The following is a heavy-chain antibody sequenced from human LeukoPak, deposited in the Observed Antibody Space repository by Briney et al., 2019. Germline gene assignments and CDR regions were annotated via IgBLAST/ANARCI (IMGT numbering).Heavy chain of an antibody. CDR1: GFTFSSYS. CDR2: ISSSSSTI. D-gene: IGHD1-26*01. V-gene: IGHV3-48*01. Sequence: GGSLRLSCAASGFTFSSYSMNWVRQAPGKGLEWVSYISSSSSTIYYADSVKGRFTISRDNSKNTLYLQMNSLRAEDTALYYCARDLIWDSLDYWGQGTLVTVSS. CDR3: ARDLIWDSLDY. J-gene: IGHJ4*02.